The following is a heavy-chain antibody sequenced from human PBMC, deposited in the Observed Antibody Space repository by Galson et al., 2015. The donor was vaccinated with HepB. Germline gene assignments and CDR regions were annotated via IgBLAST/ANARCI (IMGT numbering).Heavy chain of an antibody. J-gene: IGHJ6*02. CDR3: AKDIWGPNPNWNDYYYYYGMDV. D-gene: IGHD1-1*01. CDR1: GFTFDDYA. Sequence: SLRLSCAASGFTFDDYAMHWVRQAPGKGLEWVSGISWNSGSIGYADSVKGRFTISGDNAKNSLYLQMNSLRAEDTALYYCAKDIWGPNPNWNDYYYYYGMDVWGQGTTVTVSS. V-gene: IGHV3-9*01. CDR2: ISWNSGSI.